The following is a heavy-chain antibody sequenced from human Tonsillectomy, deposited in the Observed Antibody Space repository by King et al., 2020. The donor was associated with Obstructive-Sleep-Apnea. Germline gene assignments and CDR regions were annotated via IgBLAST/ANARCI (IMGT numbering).Heavy chain of an antibody. CDR2: IRSKAYGGTT. Sequence: LVESGGGLVQPGRSLRLSCTASGFTFGDYAMTWFRQAPGKGLEWVGFIRSKAYGGTTEYAASVKGRFTISRDDSKSIAYLQMNSLKTEDTAVYYCTRDRYDSSGYYTDYWGQGTLVTVSS. CDR3: TRDRYDSSGYYTDY. J-gene: IGHJ4*02. D-gene: IGHD3-22*01. CDR1: GFTFGDYA. V-gene: IGHV3-49*03.